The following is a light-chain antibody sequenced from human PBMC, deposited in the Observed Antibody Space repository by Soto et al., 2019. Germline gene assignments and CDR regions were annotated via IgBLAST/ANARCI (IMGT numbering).Light chain of an antibody. Sequence: DIEMTQSPATLSVSPGERATLSCRASQSVTDNLAWYQHKPGQAPRLLIYDASNRATGIPARFSGSGSGTDFTLTISSLEPEDFAVYYCQQRSNWITFGQGTRLEIK. V-gene: IGKV3-11*01. CDR1: QSVTDN. CDR2: DAS. CDR3: QQRSNWIT. J-gene: IGKJ5*01.